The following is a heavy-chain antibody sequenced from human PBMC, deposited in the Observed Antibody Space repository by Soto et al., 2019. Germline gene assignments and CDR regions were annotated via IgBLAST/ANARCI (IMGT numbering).Heavy chain of an antibody. Sequence: ASVKVSCKASGYTFTGYYMHWVRQAPGQGLEWMGWINPNSGGTNYAQKFQGWVTMTRDTSISTAYMELSRLRSDDTAVYYCARGYCSSTSCYSPRDYYCYYMDVWGKGTTVTVSS. D-gene: IGHD2-2*02. CDR2: INPNSGGT. V-gene: IGHV1-2*04. CDR1: GYTFTGYY. CDR3: ARGYCSSTSCYSPRDYYCYYMDV. J-gene: IGHJ6*03.